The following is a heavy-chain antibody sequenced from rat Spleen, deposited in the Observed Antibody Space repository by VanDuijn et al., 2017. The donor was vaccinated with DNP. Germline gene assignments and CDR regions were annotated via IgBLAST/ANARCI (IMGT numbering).Heavy chain of an antibody. D-gene: IGHD1-3*01. Sequence: EVQLVESGGGLVQPGRSLKLSCAASGFTFSNYDMAWVRQTPTKGLEWVATVSYDGSSTYYRDSVKGRFTISRDNAKSTLYLQVNSLRSEDTATYHCTRERRITVATTDYFDYWGQGVMVTVSS. CDR2: VSYDGSST. J-gene: IGHJ2*01. CDR3: TRERRITVATTDYFDY. CDR1: GFTFSNYD. V-gene: IGHV5-29*01.